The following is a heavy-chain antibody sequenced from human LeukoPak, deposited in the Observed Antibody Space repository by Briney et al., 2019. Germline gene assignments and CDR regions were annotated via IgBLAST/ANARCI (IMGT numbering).Heavy chain of an antibody. CDR2: IKHDGSEK. CDR3: ARDDNGGYDY. Sequence: GGSLRLSCAASGFTFSNYWMNWVRQAPGKGLEWVANIKHDGSEKYYVDSVKGRFSISRDNAKNSLYLQMNSLRAEDTAVYYCARDDNGGYDYWGQGTPVTVSS. D-gene: IGHD4/OR15-4a*01. CDR1: GFTFSNYW. J-gene: IGHJ4*02. V-gene: IGHV3-7*01.